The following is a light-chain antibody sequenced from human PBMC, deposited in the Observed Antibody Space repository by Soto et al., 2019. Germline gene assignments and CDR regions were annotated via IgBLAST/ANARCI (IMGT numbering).Light chain of an antibody. Sequence: QSALTQPRSLTGSPGQSVTISCTGTSADVGLYNYVSWYQQFPGKVPKLIIYDVNKRPSGVPDRFSASKSGITASLSISGLQAEDEADYYCCSYAGSYTSHVFGTGTKLTVL. V-gene: IGLV2-11*01. CDR3: CSYAGSYTSHV. CDR2: DVN. J-gene: IGLJ1*01. CDR1: SADVGLYNY.